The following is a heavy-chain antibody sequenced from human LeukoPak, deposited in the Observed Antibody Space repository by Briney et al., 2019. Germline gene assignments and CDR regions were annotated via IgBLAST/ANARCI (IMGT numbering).Heavy chain of an antibody. Sequence: PGGSLRLSCAASGFTFSRFWMNWVRQAPGRGLEWVANIDQGGGRNNYEDSVKGRFTISRDNAKNSLFLEMSSLRADDTAVYFCARDVEGRTFDIWGQGTMVTVSS. CDR2: IDQGGGRN. CDR1: GFTFSRFW. J-gene: IGHJ3*02. V-gene: IGHV3-7*03. CDR3: ARDVEGRTFDI.